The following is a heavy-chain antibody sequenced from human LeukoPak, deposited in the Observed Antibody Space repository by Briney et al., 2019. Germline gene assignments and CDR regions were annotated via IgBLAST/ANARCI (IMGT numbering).Heavy chain of an antibody. V-gene: IGHV1-69*06. CDR2: IIPIFDTA. D-gene: IGHD6-13*01. CDR3: ARDSAEQLADGFDI. J-gene: IGHJ3*02. Sequence: SVKVSCKASGYTFTSYGISWVRQAPGQGLEWMGGIIPIFDTAIYAQKFQGTVTITADKSTSTAYMELSSLRSEDTAVYYCARDSAEQLADGFDIWGQGTMVTVSS. CDR1: GYTFTSYG.